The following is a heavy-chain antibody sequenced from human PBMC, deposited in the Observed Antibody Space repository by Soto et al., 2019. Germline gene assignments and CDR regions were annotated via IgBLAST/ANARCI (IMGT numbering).Heavy chain of an antibody. D-gene: IGHD1-26*01. CDR3: TSSAGTFDY. CDR1: GGSISSGGYS. CDR2: INHSGST. J-gene: IGHJ4*02. Sequence: SETLSLNCAVGGGSISSGGYSWSWIRQPPGKGLEWIGEINHSGSTNYNPSLKSRVTISVDTSKNQFSLKLSSVTAADTAVYYCTSSAGTFDYWGQGTLVTVSS. V-gene: IGHV4-34*01.